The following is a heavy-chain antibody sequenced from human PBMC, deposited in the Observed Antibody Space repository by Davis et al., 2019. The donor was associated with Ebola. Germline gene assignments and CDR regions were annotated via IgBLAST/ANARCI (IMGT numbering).Heavy chain of an antibody. CDR1: GGSISSYY. V-gene: IGHV4-59*08. CDR2: ISYSGST. D-gene: IGHD3-10*01. J-gene: IGHJ5*02. Sequence: PSETLSLTCTVSGGSISSYYWSWIRQPPGKGLELIGYISYSGSTNYNPSLKSRVAISIDTSKNQFSLRLSSVTAADTAVYYCARLYGLGTYSGGWFDPWGQGILVTVSS. CDR3: ARLYGLGTYSGGWFDP.